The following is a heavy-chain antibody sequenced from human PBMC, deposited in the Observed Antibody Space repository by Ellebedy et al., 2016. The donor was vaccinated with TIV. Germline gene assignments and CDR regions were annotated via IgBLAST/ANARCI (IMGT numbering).Heavy chain of an antibody. V-gene: IGHV1-24*01. J-gene: IGHJ5*02. CDR2: FDPEDGET. D-gene: IGHD6-6*01. CDR1: GYTLTELS. CDR3: ATVAEYSSSISDWFDP. Sequence: ASVKVSXXVSGYTLTELSMHWVRQAPGKGLEWMGGFDPEDGETIYAQKFQGRVTMTEDTSTDTAYMELSSLRSEDTAVYYCATVAEYSSSISDWFDPWGQGTLVTVSS.